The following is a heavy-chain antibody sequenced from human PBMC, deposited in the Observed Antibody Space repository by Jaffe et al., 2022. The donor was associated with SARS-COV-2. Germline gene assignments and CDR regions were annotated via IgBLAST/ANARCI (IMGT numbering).Heavy chain of an antibody. J-gene: IGHJ4*02. Sequence: QLQLQESGPGLVKPSETLSLTCTVSGGSISSSSYYWGWIRQPPGKGLEWIGSIYYSGSTYYNPSLKSRVTISVDTSKNQFSLKLSSVTAADTAVYYCASLDFWSGYYHDYWGQGTLVTVSS. CDR3: ASLDFWSGYYHDY. V-gene: IGHV4-39*01. CDR2: IYYSGST. CDR1: GGSISSSSYY. D-gene: IGHD3-3*01.